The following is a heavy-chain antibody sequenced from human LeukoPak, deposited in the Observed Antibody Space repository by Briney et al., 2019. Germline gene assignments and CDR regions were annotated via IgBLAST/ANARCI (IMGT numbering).Heavy chain of an antibody. J-gene: IGHJ4*02. D-gene: IGHD3-16*01. CDR2: LSGSGGST. Sequence: GGSLRLSCAASGFTFRSYGVGWVRQAPGEGLEWVSSLSGSGGSTYYAASVKGRFTISRDNSKNTLFLHMNSLRAEDTAVYYCAKALGGYVFDYWGQGTLVTVSS. CDR1: GFTFRSYG. CDR3: AKALGGYVFDY. V-gene: IGHV3-23*01.